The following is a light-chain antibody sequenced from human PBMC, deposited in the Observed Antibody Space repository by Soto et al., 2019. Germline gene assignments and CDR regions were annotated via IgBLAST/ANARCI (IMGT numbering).Light chain of an antibody. CDR3: QQSYSTPFT. CDR2: AAS. V-gene: IGKV1-39*01. CDR1: QSIRSS. Sequence: DIQMTQSPSSLSASVGDRVTITCRTSQSIRSSLNWYQQKPGKAPNLLIYAASRLQSGVPSRLSGSGSWTDFTLTISSLQPADFATYYCQQSYSTPFTFGPGTKVDIK. J-gene: IGKJ3*01.